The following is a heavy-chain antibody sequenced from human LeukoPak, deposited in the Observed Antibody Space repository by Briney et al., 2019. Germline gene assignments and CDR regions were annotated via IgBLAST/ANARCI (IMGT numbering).Heavy chain of an antibody. D-gene: IGHD3-3*01. Sequence: ASVKVSCKASGYTFTGYYMNWVRQAPGQGLEWMGRINPNSGGTNYAQKFQGRVTMTRDTSISTAYMELSRLRSDDTAVYYCARDLTIFGVVRDFFDYWGQGTLVTVSS. CDR3: ARDLTIFGVVRDFFDY. CDR2: INPNSGGT. CDR1: GYTFTGYY. J-gene: IGHJ4*02. V-gene: IGHV1-2*06.